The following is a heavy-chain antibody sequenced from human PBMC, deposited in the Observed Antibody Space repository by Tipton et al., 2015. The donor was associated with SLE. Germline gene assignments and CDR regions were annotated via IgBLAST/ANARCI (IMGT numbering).Heavy chain of an antibody. D-gene: IGHD3-16*02. J-gene: IGHJ6*02. CDR3: ARDGDYDYIWGSYRPYYYYGMDV. Sequence: TLSLTCTVSGGSISSYYWSWIRQPAGKGLEWIGRIYTSGSTNYNPSLKSRVTMSVDTSKNQLSLKLSSVTAADTAVYYCARDGDYDYIWGSYRPYYYYGMDVWGQGTTVTVSS. CDR2: IYTSGST. CDR1: GGSISSYY. V-gene: IGHV4-4*07.